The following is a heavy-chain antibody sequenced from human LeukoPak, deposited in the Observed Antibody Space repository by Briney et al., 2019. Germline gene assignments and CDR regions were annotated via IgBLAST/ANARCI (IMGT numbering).Heavy chain of an antibody. CDR3: ARGLRYFDW. D-gene: IGHD3-9*01. CDR1: GGSFSGYY. V-gene: IGHV4-34*01. J-gene: IGHJ4*02. CDR2: INHSGST. Sequence: SETLSLTCAVYGGSFSGYYWSWIRQPPGKGLEWIGEINHSGSTNYNPSLKSRVTISVDRSKNQFSLKLSSVTAADTAVYYCARGLRYFDWWGQGTLVTVSS.